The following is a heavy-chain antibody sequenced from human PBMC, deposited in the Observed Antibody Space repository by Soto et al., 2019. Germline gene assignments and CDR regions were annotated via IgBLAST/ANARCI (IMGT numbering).Heavy chain of an antibody. CDR1: GYRFTSYW. Sequence: GESLKISCRTSGYRFTSYWIAWVRQMPGKGLEWMGIIFPSDSDTRYSPSFQGQVTISADRSTSTVFLQWASLKASDTAVYFCARKDKSGYFNWFDPWGQGALVTVSS. V-gene: IGHV5-51*01. D-gene: IGHD3-22*01. CDR2: IFPSDSDT. J-gene: IGHJ5*02. CDR3: ARKDKSGYFNWFDP.